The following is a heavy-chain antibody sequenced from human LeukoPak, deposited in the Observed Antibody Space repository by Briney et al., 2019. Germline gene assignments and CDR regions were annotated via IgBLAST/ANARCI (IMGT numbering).Heavy chain of an antibody. J-gene: IGHJ4*02. CDR1: GFTFSSYW. Sequence: GGSLRLSCAASGFTFSSYWMGWVRQAPGKGLEWVANIKQDGSEKYYVDSVKGRFTISRDNAKNSLYLQMNSLRAEDTAVYYCARERRGIQLWLLGYWGQGTLVTVSS. D-gene: IGHD5-18*01. V-gene: IGHV3-7*01. CDR3: ARERRGIQLWLLGY. CDR2: IKQDGSEK.